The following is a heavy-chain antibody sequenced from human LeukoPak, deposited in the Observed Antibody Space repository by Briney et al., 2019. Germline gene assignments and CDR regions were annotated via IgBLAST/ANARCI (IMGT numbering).Heavy chain of an antibody. CDR1: GFTFSSYS. Sequence: GGSLRLSCAASGFTFSSYSMNLVRQAPGKGLEWVSYISSSSSTIYYADSVKGRFTISRDNAKNSLYLQMNSLRDEDTAVYYCARAIYGSGSYPWYYFDYWGQGTLVTVSS. J-gene: IGHJ4*02. V-gene: IGHV3-48*02. CDR2: ISSSSSTI. CDR3: ARAIYGSGSYPWYYFDY. D-gene: IGHD3-10*01.